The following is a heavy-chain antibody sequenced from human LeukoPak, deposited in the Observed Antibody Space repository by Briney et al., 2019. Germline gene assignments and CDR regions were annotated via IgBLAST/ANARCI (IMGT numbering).Heavy chain of an antibody. CDR2: ISSSGSTI. J-gene: IGHJ2*01. CDR3: ARRGGYGDSYWYFDL. CDR1: GFTFSSYE. D-gene: IGHD4-17*01. V-gene: IGHV3-48*03. Sequence: GGSLRLSCAASGFTFSSYEINWVRQAPGKGLEWVSYISSSGSTIKYADSVKGRFTISRGNAKNSLYLQMNSLRAEDTAVYYCARRGGYGDSYWYFDLWGRGTLVTVSS.